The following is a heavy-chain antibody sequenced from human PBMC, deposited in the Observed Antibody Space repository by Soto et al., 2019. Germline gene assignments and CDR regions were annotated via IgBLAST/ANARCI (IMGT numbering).Heavy chain of an antibody. D-gene: IGHD3-16*01. CDR1: GFTFDDYT. CDR3: AKDPLRRHFGDWFDP. V-gene: IGHV3-43*01. J-gene: IGHJ5*02. Sequence: EVQLVETGGVVVQPGGSLRLACAASGFTFDDYTMHWVRQAPGKGLEWVSLISWDGGSTYYSDSVKCRFTISRDNSKNSLYLQMNSLRTEDTALYYCAKDPLRRHFGDWFDPWGQGTLVTVSS. CDR2: ISWDGGST.